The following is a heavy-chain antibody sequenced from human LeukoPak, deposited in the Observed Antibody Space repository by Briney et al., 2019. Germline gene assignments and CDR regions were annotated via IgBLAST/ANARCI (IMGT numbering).Heavy chain of an antibody. CDR2: ITFSSSII. J-gene: IGHJ4*02. CDR1: GFTFSSYS. V-gene: IGHV3-48*04. CDR3: ARCTTGRTFGSLREIKRSREIDY. D-gene: IGHD1-1*01. Sequence: GRSLRLSCAASGFTFSSYSMNWVRQAPGKGLEWVSYITFSSSIIYYADSVKGRFTISRDNAKNSLYLQMNSLRVEDTAVYYCARCTTGRTFGSLREIKRSREIDYWGQGTLVTVSS.